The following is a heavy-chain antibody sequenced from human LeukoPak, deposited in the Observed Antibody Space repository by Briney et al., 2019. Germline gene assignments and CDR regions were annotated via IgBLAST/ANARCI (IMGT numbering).Heavy chain of an antibody. CDR2: IYYSGYT. CDR1: GGSISSYY. J-gene: IGHJ4*02. CDR3: ARGPYYYDSSGYSSLDY. V-gene: IGHV4-59*01. D-gene: IGHD3-22*01. Sequence: SETLSLTCTVSGGSISSYYWSWIRQPPGKGLEYIGYIYYSGYTNYNPSLKSRVTISVDTSKNQFSLKLSSVAAADTAVYYCARGPYYYDSSGYSSLDYWGQGTLVTVSS.